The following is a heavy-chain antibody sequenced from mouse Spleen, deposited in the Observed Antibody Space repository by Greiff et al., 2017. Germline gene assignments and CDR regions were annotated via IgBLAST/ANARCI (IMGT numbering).Heavy chain of an antibody. CDR2: ISSGGSYT. CDR3: ARHRDGSSYFDY. D-gene: IGHD1-1*01. J-gene: IGHJ2*01. Sequence: EVKLMESGGDLVKPGGSLKLSCAASGFTFSSYGMSWVRQTPDKRLEWVATISSGGSYTYYPDSVKGRFTISRDNAKNTLYLQMSSLKSEDTAMYYCARHRDGSSYFDYWGQGTTLTVSS. V-gene: IGHV5-6*01. CDR1: GFTFSSYG.